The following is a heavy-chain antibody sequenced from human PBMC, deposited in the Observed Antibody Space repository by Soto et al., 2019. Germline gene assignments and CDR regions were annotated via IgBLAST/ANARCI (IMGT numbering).Heavy chain of an antibody. D-gene: IGHD1-1*01. CDR2: ITVSGDST. CDR1: GFTFSNSG. Sequence: GGSLRLSCAASGFTFSNSGMSWVRQAPGKGLQWVSGITVSGDSTYHADSVKGRFTISRDNSKNTLYLQMNSLRVEDTAVYYCAKDLLPWKGYWGQGTLVTVSS. CDR3: AKDLLPWKGY. J-gene: IGHJ4*02. V-gene: IGHV3-23*01.